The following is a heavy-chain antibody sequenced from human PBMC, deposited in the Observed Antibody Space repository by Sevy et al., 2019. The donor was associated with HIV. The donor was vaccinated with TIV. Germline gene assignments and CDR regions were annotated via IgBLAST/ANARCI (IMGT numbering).Heavy chain of an antibody. Sequence: GSLRLSCAASGFIFSNYGMHWVRQAPGKGLEWVAVVSYDGSTKYYTGSVRGRFSISRDNSKNTVYLQMNSLRVEDTAVYYCAKGSKATGSAFDIWGQGTMVTVSS. V-gene: IGHV3-30*18. CDR2: VSYDGSTK. D-gene: IGHD1-1*01. CDR1: GFIFSNYG. CDR3: AKGSKATGSAFDI. J-gene: IGHJ3*02.